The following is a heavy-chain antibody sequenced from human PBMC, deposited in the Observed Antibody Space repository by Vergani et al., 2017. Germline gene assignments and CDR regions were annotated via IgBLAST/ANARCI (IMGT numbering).Heavy chain of an antibody. CDR2: IYYSGST. CDR1: GGSISSSNW. D-gene: IGHD3-9*01. Sequence: QVQLQESGPGLVKPSGTLSLTCAVSGGSISSSNWWSWVRQPPGKGLEWIGYIYYSGSTYYNPSLKSRVTISVDTSKNQFSLKLSSVTAADTAVYYCARVAYDILTGYQDWGQGTLVTVSS. V-gene: IGHV4-4*02. J-gene: IGHJ4*02. CDR3: ARVAYDILTGYQD.